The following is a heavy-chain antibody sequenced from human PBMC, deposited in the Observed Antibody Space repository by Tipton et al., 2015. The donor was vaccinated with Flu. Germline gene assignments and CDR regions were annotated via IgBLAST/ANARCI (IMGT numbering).Heavy chain of an antibody. D-gene: IGHD4-11*01. V-gene: IGHV4-39*01. CDR1: GGSISSSTDY. Sequence: TLSLTCIVSGGSISSSTDYWGWIRQPPGKGLEWIGTIYYGGSTYFNPSLRSRVTISLDTSKNQFSLRLVSVTATDTAIYYCARRDYSNYVSEPRSWFDPWGQGILVTVSS. CDR3: ARRDYSNYVSEPRSWFDP. CDR2: IYYGGST. J-gene: IGHJ5*02.